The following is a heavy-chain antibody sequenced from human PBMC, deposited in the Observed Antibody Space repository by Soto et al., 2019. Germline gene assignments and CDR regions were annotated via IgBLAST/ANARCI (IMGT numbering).Heavy chain of an antibody. CDR2: INSDGSST. Sequence: GGSLRLSCAASGFTFSSYWMHWVRQAPGKGLVWVSRINSDGSSTSYADSVKGRFTISRDNAKNTLYLQMNSLRAEDTALYYCAREYSSSWYWEAFDIWGQGTMVTVSS. V-gene: IGHV3-74*01. CDR1: GFTFSSYW. D-gene: IGHD6-13*01. J-gene: IGHJ3*02. CDR3: AREYSSSWYWEAFDI.